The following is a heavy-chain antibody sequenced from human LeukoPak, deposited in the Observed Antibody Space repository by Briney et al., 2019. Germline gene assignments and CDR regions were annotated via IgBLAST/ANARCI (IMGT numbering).Heavy chain of an antibody. Sequence: ASVKVSCKASGYTFTDYFMHWVRQAPGQGLEWMGWINPNSGGTNFAQKFQGRVTMTRDTSISTAYMELSSLTSDDTAVYYCARGSDSGDYWGQGTLVTVSS. J-gene: IGHJ4*02. CDR2: INPNSGGT. V-gene: IGHV1-2*02. D-gene: IGHD3-10*01. CDR1: GYTFTDYF. CDR3: ARGSDSGDY.